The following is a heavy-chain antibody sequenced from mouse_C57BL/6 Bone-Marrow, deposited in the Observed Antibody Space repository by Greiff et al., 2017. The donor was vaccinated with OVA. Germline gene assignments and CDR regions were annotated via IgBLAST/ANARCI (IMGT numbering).Heavy chain of an antibody. D-gene: IGHD2-3*01. CDR1: GFSFNTYA. CDR2: IRSKSNNYAT. Sequence: EVQLQESGGGLVQPKGSLKLSCAASGFSFNTYAMNWVRQAPGKGLEWVARIRSKSNNYATYYADSVKDRLTISRDDSESMLYLQMNNLKTEDTAMYYCVRHDVYWYFDVWGTGTTVTVSS. J-gene: IGHJ1*03. V-gene: IGHV10-1*01. CDR3: VRHDVYWYFDV.